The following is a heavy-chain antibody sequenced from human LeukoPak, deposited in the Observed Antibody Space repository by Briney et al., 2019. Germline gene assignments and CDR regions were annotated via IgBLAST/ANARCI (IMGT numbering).Heavy chain of an antibody. Sequence: SETLSLTCTVSGGSIGSYYWSWIRQPPGKGLEWIGYIYDSGSTNYNPSLKSRVTISVDTSKNQFSLKLSSVTAEDTAVYYCARGGGYYASGSSYWGQGTLVTVSS. D-gene: IGHD3-10*01. CDR3: ARGGGYYASGSSY. J-gene: IGHJ4*02. CDR1: GGSIGSYY. V-gene: IGHV4-59*01. CDR2: IYDSGST.